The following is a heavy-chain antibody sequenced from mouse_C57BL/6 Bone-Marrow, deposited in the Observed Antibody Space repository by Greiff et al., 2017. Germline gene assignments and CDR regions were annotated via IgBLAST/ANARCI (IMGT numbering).Heavy chain of an antibody. CDR1: GFSLTSYA. V-gene: IGHV2-9-1*01. CDR3: ARFHYYGSSLWYFDV. Sequence: VKLVESGPGLVAPSQSLSITCTVSGFSLTSYAISWVRQPPGKGLEWLGVIWTGGGTNYNSALKSRLSISKDNSKSQVFLKMNSLQTDDTARYYCARFHYYGSSLWYFDVWGTGTTVTVSS. CDR2: IWTGGGT. J-gene: IGHJ1*03. D-gene: IGHD1-1*01.